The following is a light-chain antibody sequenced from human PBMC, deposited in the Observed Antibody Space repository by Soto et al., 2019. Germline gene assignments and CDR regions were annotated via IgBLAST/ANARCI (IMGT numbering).Light chain of an antibody. CDR2: DVS. CDR3: CSYAGTYTYV. J-gene: IGLJ1*01. Sequence: QSALTQPRSVSGSPGQSVTISCTGTSSDVGGYNYVSWYQQHPGKAPKLIIYDVSKRPSGVPDRFSASNSGNTASLTISGLQAEDEADYYCCSYAGTYTYVFGIGTKLTVL. CDR1: SSDVGGYNY. V-gene: IGLV2-11*01.